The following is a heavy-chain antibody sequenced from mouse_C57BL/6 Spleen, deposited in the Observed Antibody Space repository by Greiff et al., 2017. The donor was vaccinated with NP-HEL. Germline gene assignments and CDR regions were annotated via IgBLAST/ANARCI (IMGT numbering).Heavy chain of an antibody. D-gene: IGHD2-4*01. CDR3: ARSGDYAGVFGY. V-gene: IGHV1-53*01. J-gene: IGHJ3*01. CDR1: GYTFTSYW. Sequence: VQLQQSGTELVKPGASVKLSCKASGYTFTSYWMHWVKQRPGQGLEWIGNINPSNGGTNYNEKFKSKATLTVDKSSSTACMQLSSLTSEDAAVYYCARSGDYAGVFGYWGQGTLVTVSA. CDR2: INPSNGGT.